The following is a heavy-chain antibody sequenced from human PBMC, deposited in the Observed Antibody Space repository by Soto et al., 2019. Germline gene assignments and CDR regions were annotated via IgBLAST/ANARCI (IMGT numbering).Heavy chain of an antibody. CDR1: GGSISSYY. CDR3: ARESVTYCGGDCPYYGMDV. V-gene: IGHV4-59*12. J-gene: IGHJ6*02. Sequence: SETLSLTCTVSGGSISSYYWSWIRQPPGKGLEWIGYIYYSGSTYYNPSLKSRVTISVDTSKNQFSLKLSSVTAADTAVYYCARESVTYCGGDCPYYGMDVWGQGTTVTVSS. CDR2: IYYSGST. D-gene: IGHD2-21*02.